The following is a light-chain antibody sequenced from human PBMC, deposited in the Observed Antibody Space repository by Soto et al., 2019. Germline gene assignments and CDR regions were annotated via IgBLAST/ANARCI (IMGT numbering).Light chain of an antibody. J-gene: IGLJ1*01. CDR1: SSNIGSNY. CDR2: SNN. V-gene: IGLV1-47*02. CDR3: AAWDDSLRGV. Sequence: QSVLTQPPSASGTPGQRVTISCSGSSSNIGSNYVYWYQQLPGTAPELLIYSNNQRPSGVPDRFSGSKSGTSASLAISGLRSEDEADYYCAAWDDSLRGVFGTGTKLTVL.